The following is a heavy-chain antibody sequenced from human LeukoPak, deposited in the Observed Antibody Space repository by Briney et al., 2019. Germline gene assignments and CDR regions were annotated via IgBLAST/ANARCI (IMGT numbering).Heavy chain of an antibody. CDR3: AKSGGYGLIDY. V-gene: IGHV4-61*10. CDR1: GDSISSGSYY. J-gene: IGHJ4*02. D-gene: IGHD1-26*01. Sequence: SETLSLTCTVSGDSISSGSYYWTWIRQPAGKGLEWIGYIYYSGSTNYNPSLKSRVTISVDTSKNQFSLRLSSVTAADTAVYYCAKSGGYGLIDYWGQGTRVTVSS. CDR2: IYYSGST.